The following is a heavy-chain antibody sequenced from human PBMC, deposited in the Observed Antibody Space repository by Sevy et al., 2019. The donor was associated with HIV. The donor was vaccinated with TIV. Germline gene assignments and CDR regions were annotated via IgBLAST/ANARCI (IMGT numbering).Heavy chain of an antibody. CDR3: AGDVSGGGRLGQLSAWFDC. J-gene: IGHJ4*02. CDR2: ISFNGGNK. V-gene: IGHV3-30-3*01. CDR1: GFPFTTYA. Sequence: GGSLRLSCAASGFPFTTYAVHWVRQAPGKGLEWLAVISFNGGNKFYADSVRGRFTISRDNSENTMYLQMNSLRVEDMAMYYCAGDVSGGGRLGQLSAWFDCWGEGTLVTVSS. D-gene: IGHD3-16*02.